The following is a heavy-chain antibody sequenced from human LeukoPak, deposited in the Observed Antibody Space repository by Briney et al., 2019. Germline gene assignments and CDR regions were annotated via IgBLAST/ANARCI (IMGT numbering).Heavy chain of an antibody. Sequence: GGSLRLSRAASGFTFSSYGMHWVRQAPGKGLEWVAFIRYDGSNKYYADSVKGRFTISRDNSKNTLYLQMNSLRAEDTAVYYCARDYGSGSYYRDYFDYWGQGTLVTVSS. CDR2: IRYDGSNK. D-gene: IGHD3-10*01. CDR3: ARDYGSGSYYRDYFDY. V-gene: IGHV3-30*02. J-gene: IGHJ4*02. CDR1: GFTFSSYG.